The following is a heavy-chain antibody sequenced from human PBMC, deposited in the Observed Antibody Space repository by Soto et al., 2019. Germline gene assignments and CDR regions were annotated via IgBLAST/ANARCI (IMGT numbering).Heavy chain of an antibody. V-gene: IGHV3-53*01. CDR2: IYSGGST. CDR1: GFTVSSNY. D-gene: IGHD6-13*01. Sequence: EVQLVESGGGLIQPGGSLRLSCAASGFTVSSNYMSWVRQAPGKGLEWVSVIYSGGSTYYADSVKGRFTISRDNSRKTLYLQMNSLRAEDTAVYYCARDDVYSISGANYYYGMDVWGQGTTVTVSS. CDR3: ARDDVYSISGANYYYGMDV. J-gene: IGHJ6*02.